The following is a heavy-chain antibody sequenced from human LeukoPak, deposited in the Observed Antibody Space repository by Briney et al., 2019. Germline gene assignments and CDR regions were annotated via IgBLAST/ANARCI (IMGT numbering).Heavy chain of an antibody. Sequence: GGSLRLSCAASGLTFDDYAMHGVRQAPRKGLEWVSGIRWNSGRIGYADSVKGRFTISRDNAKNSLYLQMNSLRAEDTALYYCAKGPYHSSGYYGSVSWYFDLWGRGTLVTVSS. CDR2: IRWNSGRI. J-gene: IGHJ2*01. CDR1: GLTFDDYA. D-gene: IGHD3-22*01. CDR3: AKGPYHSSGYYGSVSWYFDL. V-gene: IGHV3-9*01.